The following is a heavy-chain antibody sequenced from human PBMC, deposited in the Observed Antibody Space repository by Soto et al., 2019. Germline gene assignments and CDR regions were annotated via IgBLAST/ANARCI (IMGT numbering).Heavy chain of an antibody. CDR3: ARHSASWQWFDY. J-gene: IGHJ5*01. CDR2: SYYSGST. Sequence: QVQLQESGPGLVKPSQTLSLTCSVSGGSISSGGYYWSWIRQHPEKGLEWIGYSYYSGSTNYNPSLKSRVIISVDTSSNRFSLDLRSVTAADTAISYCARHSASWQWFDYWGQGTLVTVSS. D-gene: IGHD1-26*01. CDR1: GGSISSGGYY. V-gene: IGHV4-31*03.